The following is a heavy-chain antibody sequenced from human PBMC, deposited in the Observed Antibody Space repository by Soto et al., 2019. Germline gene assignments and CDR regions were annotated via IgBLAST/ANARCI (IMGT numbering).Heavy chain of an antibody. V-gene: IGHV1-69*13. CDR2: IIPIFGTA. D-gene: IGHD3-9*01. CDR3: ARDPGIGNRPFERHPFDY. CDR1: GSTLTELS. Sequence: SVKVSCKVSGSTLTELSMHWVRQAPGQGLEWMGGIIPIFGTANYAQKFQGRVTITADESTSTAYMELSSLRSEDTAVYYCARDPGIGNRPFERHPFDYWGQGTLVTVSS. J-gene: IGHJ4*02.